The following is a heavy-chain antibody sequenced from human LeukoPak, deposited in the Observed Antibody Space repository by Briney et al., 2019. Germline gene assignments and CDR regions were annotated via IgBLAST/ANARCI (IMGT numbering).Heavy chain of an antibody. CDR1: GFTFSSYS. J-gene: IGHJ4*01. Sequence: GGSLRLSCVASGFTFSSYSINWVRQAPGKGLEWVSYISSSSTTIYYADSLKDRFAISRDNARNSLYLQMNSLRAEDTAVYYCASGRHDFVHWGHGTLVTVSS. CDR3: ASGRHDFVH. D-gene: IGHD3-16*01. V-gene: IGHV3-48*04. CDR2: ISSSSTTI.